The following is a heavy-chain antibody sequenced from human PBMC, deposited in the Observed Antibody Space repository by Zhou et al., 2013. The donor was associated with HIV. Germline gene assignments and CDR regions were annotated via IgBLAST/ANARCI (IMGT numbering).Heavy chain of an antibody. J-gene: IGHJ4*02. V-gene: IGHV1-2*02. CDR3: VRYSVVIGRALTGGMYYFDF. Sequence: QVQLVQSGVEVKRPGASVKVSCKASGYALTAFGISWVRQAPGQGLEWMGWINPNSGGTNYAQKFQGRVTMTRDTSTSTAYMDLSSLTSNDTAVYYCVRYSVVIGRALTGGMYYFDFWAREPWSPSPQ. CDR1: GYALTAFG. D-gene: IGHD2-21*01. CDR2: INPNSGGT.